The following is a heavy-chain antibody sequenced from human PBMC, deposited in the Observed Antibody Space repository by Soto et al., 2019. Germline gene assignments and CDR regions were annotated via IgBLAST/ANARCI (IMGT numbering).Heavy chain of an antibody. CDR2: ISRGSKNI. Sequence: PGGALRRSCAASGFTFSTDSMTWVRQAPGKGLEWVSCISRGSKNIYYADSVKGRFTISRDNAKNSLYLQMNSLRAEDTAVYYCARDWEGWSRDYWGQGTLVTVSS. J-gene: IGHJ4*02. V-gene: IGHV3-21*01. D-gene: IGHD6-19*01. CDR3: ARDWEGWSRDY. CDR1: GFTFSTDS.